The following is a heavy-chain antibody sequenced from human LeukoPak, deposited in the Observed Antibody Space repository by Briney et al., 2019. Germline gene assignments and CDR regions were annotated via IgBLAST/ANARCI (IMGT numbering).Heavy chain of an antibody. CDR2: ISAYNGNT. CDR1: GYTFTSYG. V-gene: IGHV1-18*04. J-gene: IGHJ1*01. Sequence: GASVKVSCKASGYTFTSYGISWVRQAPGQGLEWMGWISAYNGNTNYAQKLQGRVTMTTDTSTSTACMELRSLRSDDTAVYYCAGGDPYSSSWYSEYFQHWGQGTLVTVSS. D-gene: IGHD6-13*01. CDR3: AGGDPYSSSWYSEYFQH.